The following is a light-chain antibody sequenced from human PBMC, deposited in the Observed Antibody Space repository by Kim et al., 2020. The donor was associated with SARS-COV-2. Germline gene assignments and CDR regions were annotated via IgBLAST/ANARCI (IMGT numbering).Light chain of an antibody. Sequence: SSELTQDPAVSVALGQTVRITCQGDSLRSYYASWYQQKPGQAPVLVIYGKNNQPSGIPERFSGSSSGNTASLTIPGAQAEDEADYYCNSRASSGNYIAVF. CDR3: NSRASSGNYIAV. J-gene: IGLJ2*01. CDR2: GKN. V-gene: IGLV3-19*01. CDR1: SLRSYY.